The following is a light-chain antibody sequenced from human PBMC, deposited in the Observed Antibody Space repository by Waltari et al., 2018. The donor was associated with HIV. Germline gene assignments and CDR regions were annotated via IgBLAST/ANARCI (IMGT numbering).Light chain of an antibody. CDR1: HYDLGANY. Sequence: QSALTQPPSVSGAPGQKVTISCSGGHYDLGANYAYWYHRLSGQAPKLHISRSDLRPSSVPSRFSASKSDTSASLVINGLRSEDEGEYFCAVWGDNLSAVFGGGTKVTV. J-gene: IGLJ2*01. CDR3: AVWGDNLSAV. V-gene: IGLV1-47*01. CDR2: RSD.